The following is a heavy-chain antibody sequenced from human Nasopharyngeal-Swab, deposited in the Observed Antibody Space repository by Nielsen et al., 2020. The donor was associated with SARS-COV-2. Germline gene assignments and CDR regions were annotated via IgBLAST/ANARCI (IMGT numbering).Heavy chain of an antibody. CDR3: AKEGATGWFDP. Sequence: GSLRLSCTVSGVSITSQYWSWIRQPPGKGLEWIGYISHNSGTSYNPSLKSRVTMFMDTSKNQFSLRLTSATAADTAVYYCAKEGATGWFDPCGQGTLVTVSS. CDR2: ISHNSGT. J-gene: IGHJ5*02. V-gene: IGHV4-59*11. CDR1: GVSITSQY.